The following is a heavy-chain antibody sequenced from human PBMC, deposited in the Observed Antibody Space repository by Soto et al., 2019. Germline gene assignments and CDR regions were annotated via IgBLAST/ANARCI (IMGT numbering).Heavy chain of an antibody. V-gene: IGHV1-69*12. J-gene: IGHJ2*01. CDR1: GGTFSSYG. Sequence: QVQLVQSGAEVKKPGSSVKVSCKASGGTFSSYGISWVRQAPGQGLEWMGGIIPIFGTTNYAQKFQGRVTITADESTSTAYMELSSLRSEDTAVYYCARGPDYYDSSGYPWYFELWGRGTLVTVSS. D-gene: IGHD3-22*01. CDR3: ARGPDYYDSSGYPWYFEL. CDR2: IIPIFGTT.